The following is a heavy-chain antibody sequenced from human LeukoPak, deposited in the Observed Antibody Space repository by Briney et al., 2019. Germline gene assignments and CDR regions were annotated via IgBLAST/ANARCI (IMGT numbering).Heavy chain of an antibody. CDR2: ISSSTYT. Sequence: GGSLRLSCAASGFTFSDYYMSWLRQAPGKGLEWISYISSSTYTNYADSVKGRFTISRDNAKNSMYLQMNSLRAADTAVYYCARISGSYVFDYWGQGTLVTISS. D-gene: IGHD1-26*01. CDR1: GFTFSDYY. CDR3: ARISGSYVFDY. V-gene: IGHV3-11*03. J-gene: IGHJ4*02.